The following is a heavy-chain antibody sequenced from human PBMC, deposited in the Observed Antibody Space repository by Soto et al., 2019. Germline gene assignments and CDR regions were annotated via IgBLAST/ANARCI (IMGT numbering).Heavy chain of an antibody. J-gene: IGHJ6*02. Sequence: PGGSLRLSCAASGFTLSSYWMSWVRQAPGKGLEWVSAISGSGGSTYYADSVKGRFTISRDNSKNTLYLQMNSLRAEDTAVYYCANGVLVVRAAMADYYYYGMDVWGQGTTVTVSS. D-gene: IGHD2-2*01. CDR2: ISGSGGST. CDR1: GFTLSSYW. V-gene: IGHV3-23*01. CDR3: ANGVLVVRAAMADYYYYGMDV.